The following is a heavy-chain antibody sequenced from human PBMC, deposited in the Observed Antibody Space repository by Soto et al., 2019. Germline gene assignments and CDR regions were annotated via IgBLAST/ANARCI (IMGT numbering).Heavy chain of an antibody. CDR2: IIPIFGTA. CDR3: ARVDRYYYDSSGPEDAFDI. J-gene: IGHJ3*02. CDR1: GGTLSSYA. D-gene: IGHD3-22*01. V-gene: IGHV1-69*13. Sequence: SVKVSCKASGGTLSSYAISWVRQAPGQGLEWMGGIIPIFGTANYAQKFQGRVTITADESTSTAYMELSSLRSEDTAVYYCARVDRYYYDSSGPEDAFDIWGQGTMVTVSS.